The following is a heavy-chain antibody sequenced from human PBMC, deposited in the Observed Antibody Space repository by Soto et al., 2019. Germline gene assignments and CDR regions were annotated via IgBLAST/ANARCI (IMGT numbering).Heavy chain of an antibody. J-gene: IGHJ4*02. CDR3: ATAPLLAVVAAAEFDN. V-gene: IGHV1-24*01. CDR2: FDPEDGET. CDR1: GYTLTELS. Sequence: ASVKVSCKVSGYTLTELSMHWVRQAPGKGLEWMGGFDPEDGETIYAQKFQGRVTMTEDTSTDTAYMELSSLRSEDTAVYYCATAPLLAVVAAAEFDNWGQGTLVTVSS. D-gene: IGHD2-15*01.